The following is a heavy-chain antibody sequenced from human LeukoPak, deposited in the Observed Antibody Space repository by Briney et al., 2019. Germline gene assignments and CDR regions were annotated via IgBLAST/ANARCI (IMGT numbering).Heavy chain of an antibody. J-gene: IGHJ4*02. Sequence: ETLSLTCTVSGGSISSGSYYWGWIRQPPGKGLEWIGSIYYSGSTYYNPSLKSRVTISVDTSKNQFSLKLSSVTAADTAVYCASGVGATGYWGQGTLVTVSS. CDR2: IYYSGST. V-gene: IGHV4-39*07. CDR3: ASGVGATGY. CDR1: GGSISSGSYY. D-gene: IGHD1-26*01.